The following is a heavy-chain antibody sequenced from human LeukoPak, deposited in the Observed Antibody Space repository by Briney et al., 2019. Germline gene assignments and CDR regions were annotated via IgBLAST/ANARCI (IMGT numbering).Heavy chain of an antibody. D-gene: IGHD5-12*01. J-gene: IGHJ4*02. Sequence: PSETLSLTCTVSGGSISSYYWSWIRQPPGKGLEWIGYIYYSGSTNYNPSLKSRVTISVDTSKNQFSLKLSSVTAADTAVYYCARRTSGYDFGFDYWGQGTLVTVSS. CDR2: IYYSGST. CDR1: GGSISSYY. CDR3: ARRTSGYDFGFDY. V-gene: IGHV4-59*01.